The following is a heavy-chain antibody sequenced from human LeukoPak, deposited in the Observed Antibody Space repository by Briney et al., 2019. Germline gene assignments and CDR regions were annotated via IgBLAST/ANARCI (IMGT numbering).Heavy chain of an antibody. CDR2: IYYSGST. Sequence: SETLSLTCTVSGGSISSSSYYWGWIRQPPGKGLEWIVSIYYSGSTYYNPSLKSRVTISVDTSKNQFSLKLSSVTAADTAVYYCAGRIHSLLVVAAAQHYNWFDPWGQGTLVTVSS. J-gene: IGHJ5*02. V-gene: IGHV4-39*07. CDR3: AGRIHSLLVVAAAQHYNWFDP. CDR1: GGSISSSSYY. D-gene: IGHD2-15*01.